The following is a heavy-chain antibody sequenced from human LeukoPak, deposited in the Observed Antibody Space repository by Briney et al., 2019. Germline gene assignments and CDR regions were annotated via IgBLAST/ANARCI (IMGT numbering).Heavy chain of an antibody. V-gene: IGHV3-30*01. D-gene: IGHD5/OR15-5a*01. Sequence: PGRSLRLSCAASGFTFSSYAMHWVRQAPGKGLEWVAVISYDGSNKYYADSVKGRFTISRDNSKNTLYLQMNSPRAEDTAVYYCARGVFDFQERYYFDYWGQGTLVTVSS. CDR2: ISYDGSNK. CDR1: GFTFSSYA. CDR3: ARGVFDFQERYYFDY. J-gene: IGHJ4*02.